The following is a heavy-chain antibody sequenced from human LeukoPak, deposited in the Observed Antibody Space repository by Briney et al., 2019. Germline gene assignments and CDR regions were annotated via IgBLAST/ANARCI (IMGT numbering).Heavy chain of an antibody. CDR2: IGWNSGSI. Sequence: GGSLRLSCAASGFTFDDYAMHWVRQAPGKGLEWVSGIGWNSGSIGYADSVKGRFTISRDNAKNSLYLQMNSLRAEDMALYYCAKDRGITIFGVVTDWGQGTLVTVSS. V-gene: IGHV3-9*03. J-gene: IGHJ4*02. CDR1: GFTFDDYA. D-gene: IGHD3-3*01. CDR3: AKDRGITIFGVVTD.